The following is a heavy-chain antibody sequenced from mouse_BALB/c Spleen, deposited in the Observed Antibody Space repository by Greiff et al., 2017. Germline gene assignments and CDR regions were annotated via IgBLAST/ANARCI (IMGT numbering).Heavy chain of an antibody. CDR2: ISSGSSTI. J-gene: IGHJ2*01. CDR3: APYYRFPIDY. V-gene: IGHV5-17*02. D-gene: IGHD2-14*01. Sequence: EVQLVESGGGLVQPGGSRKLSCAASGFTFSSFGMHWVRQAPEKGLEWVAYISSGSSTIYYADTVKGRFTISRDYPKNTLFLQMTSLRAEDTAMYYCAPYYRFPIDYWGQGTTLTVSS. CDR1: GFTFSSFG.